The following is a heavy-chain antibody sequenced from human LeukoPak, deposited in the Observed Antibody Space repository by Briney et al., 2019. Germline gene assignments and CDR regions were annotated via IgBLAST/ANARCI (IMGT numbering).Heavy chain of an antibody. D-gene: IGHD2-21*02. J-gene: IGHJ4*02. CDR1: GFTFSSYW. CDR3: AREEAVVTAILFDY. CDR2: IKQDGSEK. V-gene: IGHV3-7*01. Sequence: GGSLRLSCAASGFTFSSYWMSWVRQAPGKGLEWVANIKQDGSEKYYVDSVKGRFTISRDNAKNSLYLQMNSLRAEDTAVYYCAREEAVVTAILFDYWGQGTLVTVSP.